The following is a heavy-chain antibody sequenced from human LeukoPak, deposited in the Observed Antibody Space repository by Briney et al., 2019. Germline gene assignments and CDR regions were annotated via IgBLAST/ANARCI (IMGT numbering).Heavy chain of an antibody. V-gene: IGHV4-34*01. J-gene: IGHJ4*02. Sequence: PSETLSLTCAVYGGSFSGYYWSWIRQPPGKGLEWIGEINHSGSTNYNPSPKSRVTISVDTSKNQFSLKLSSVTAADTAVYYCASGMEMTLFDYWGQGTLVTVSS. D-gene: IGHD1-1*01. CDR3: ASGMEMTLFDY. CDR2: INHSGST. CDR1: GGSFSGYY.